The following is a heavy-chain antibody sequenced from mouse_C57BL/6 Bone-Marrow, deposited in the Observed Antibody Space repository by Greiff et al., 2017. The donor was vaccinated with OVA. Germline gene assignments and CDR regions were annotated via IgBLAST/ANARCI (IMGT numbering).Heavy chain of an antibody. CDR2: ISDGGSYT. CDR1: GFTFSSYA. J-gene: IGHJ3*01. V-gene: IGHV5-4*01. CDR3: ARGGYGSSYWFAY. D-gene: IGHD1-1*01. Sequence: EVQRVESGGGLVKPGGSPKLSCAASGFTFSSYAMSWVRQTPEKRLEWVATISDGGSYTYYPDNVKGRFTISRDNAKKNLYLQRSHLNAEDTSMYYCARGGYGSSYWFAYWGQGTLVTVSA.